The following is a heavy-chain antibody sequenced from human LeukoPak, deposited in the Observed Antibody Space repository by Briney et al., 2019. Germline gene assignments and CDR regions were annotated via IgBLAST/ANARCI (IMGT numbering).Heavy chain of an antibody. D-gene: IGHD2-15*01. V-gene: IGHV3-23*01. CDR3: AKDVGIVVVVAATGGYFDY. J-gene: IGHJ4*02. CDR2: ISGSGGST. Sequence: GGSLRLSCAASGSTFSSYAMSWVRQAPGKGLEWVSAISGSGGSTYYADSAKGRFTISRDNSKNTLYLQMNSLRAEDTAVYYCAKDVGIVVVVAATGGYFDYWGQGTLVTVSS. CDR1: GSTFSSYA.